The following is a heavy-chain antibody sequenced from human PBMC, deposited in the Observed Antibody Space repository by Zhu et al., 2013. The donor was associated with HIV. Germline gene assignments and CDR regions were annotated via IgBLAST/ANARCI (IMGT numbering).Heavy chain of an antibody. V-gene: IGHV1-18*04. CDR3: ARVSGGWDIVVAPAASAGGGGADDY. CDR1: GYTFTSYG. D-gene: IGHD2-2*01. Sequence: QVQLVQSGAEVKKPGASVKVSCKASGYTFTSYGISWVRQAPGQGLEWMGWISAYNGNTNYAQKLQGRVTMTTDTSTSTAYMELRSLRSDDTAVYYCARVSGGWDIVVAPAASAGGGGADDYWGQGTLVTVSS. CDR2: ISAYNGNT. J-gene: IGHJ4*02.